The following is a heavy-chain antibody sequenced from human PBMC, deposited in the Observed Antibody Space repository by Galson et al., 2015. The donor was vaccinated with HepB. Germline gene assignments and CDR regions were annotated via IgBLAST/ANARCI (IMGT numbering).Heavy chain of an antibody. J-gene: IGHJ6*02. CDR3: ARLGWSSSDSQYHYGMDV. V-gene: IGHV5-10-1*01. D-gene: IGHD6-6*01. CDR2: HDPIDSYT. CDR1: GYSFTSYW. Sequence: QSGAEVKKPGESLRISCKGSGYSFTSYWISWVRQMPGKGLEWKRMHDPIDSYTNYSPSFPGHVTISADKSITTAYLQWSSLKDSDTAMYYCARLGWSSSDSQYHYGMDVWGQGTTVTVSS.